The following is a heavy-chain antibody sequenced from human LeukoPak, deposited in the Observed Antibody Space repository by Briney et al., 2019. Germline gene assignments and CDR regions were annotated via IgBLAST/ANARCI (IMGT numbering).Heavy chain of an antibody. CDR1: GFSLSTSVVR. D-gene: IGHD3-3*01. Sequence: SVPTLVKPTQTLTLTCTFSGFSLSTSVVRVGWIRQPPGKALELLALIYWDHDKRYSPSLKSRLTITKDPSENQVAITMTNMVPVDTATYYCADKPGFWSGYPTFDYWGQGPLVTVSS. V-gene: IGHV2-5*02. CDR3: ADKPGFWSGYPTFDY. CDR2: IYWDHDK. J-gene: IGHJ4*02.